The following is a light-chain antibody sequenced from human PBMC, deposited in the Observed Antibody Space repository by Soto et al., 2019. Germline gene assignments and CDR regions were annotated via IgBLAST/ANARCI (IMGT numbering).Light chain of an antibody. J-gene: IGLJ1*01. CDR3: CSYACRCVYM. Sequence: QSVLTQPASVSGSPVQSITISCTGTSSDVGSYNLVSWYQQHPGKALQLMIYEVSKRPSGLSNRFSASKSGNTASLTISGLQAEDEGDYYFCSYACRCVYMFGTSTKVKVL. CDR1: SSDVGSYNL. CDR2: EVS. V-gene: IGLV2-23*02.